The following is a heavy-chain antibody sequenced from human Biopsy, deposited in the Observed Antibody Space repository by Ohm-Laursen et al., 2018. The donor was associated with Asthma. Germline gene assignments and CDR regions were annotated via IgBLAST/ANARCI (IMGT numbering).Heavy chain of an antibody. J-gene: IGHJ5*01. CDR1: GASITTTNY. D-gene: IGHD1-1*01. CDR2: IYYSGRT. V-gene: IGHV4-38-2*02. Sequence: SETLSLTCTVSGASITTTNYWGWIRQPPGERLEWGGSIYYSGRTFYSQSPKSRRSLSVDTSRNELSLSLRSVTAADTAVYYCARHWSGNGWHDTYSWFDPWGQGTQVTVSS. CDR3: ARHWSGNGWHDTYSWFDP.